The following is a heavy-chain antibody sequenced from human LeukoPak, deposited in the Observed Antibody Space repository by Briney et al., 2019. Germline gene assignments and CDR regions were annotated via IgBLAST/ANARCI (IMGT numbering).Heavy chain of an antibody. D-gene: IGHD3-3*01. CDR3: ARGLKSYCGYDFWGGSDHLYYFDY. CDR2: ISSSSSYI. Sequence: GGSLRLSCAASGFTFSSYSMNWVRQAPGKGLEWVSSISSSSSYIYYADSVKGRFTSSRDNAKNSLYLQMNSLRAEDTAVYYCARGLKSYCGYDFWGGSDHLYYFDYWGQGTLVTVSS. J-gene: IGHJ4*02. CDR1: GFTFSSYS. V-gene: IGHV3-21*01.